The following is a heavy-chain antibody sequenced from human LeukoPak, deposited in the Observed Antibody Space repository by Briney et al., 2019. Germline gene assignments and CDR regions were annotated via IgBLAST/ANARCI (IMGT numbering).Heavy chain of an antibody. D-gene: IGHD6-13*01. J-gene: IGHJ4*02. Sequence: ASVKVSCKASGYTFTGYYMHWVRQAPGQGLERMGRINPNSGGTNYAQKFQGRVTMTRDTSISTAYMELSRLRSDDTAVYYCAGIAAADSFDYWGQGTLVTVSS. CDR1: GYTFTGYY. CDR3: AGIAAADSFDY. V-gene: IGHV1-2*06. CDR2: INPNSGGT.